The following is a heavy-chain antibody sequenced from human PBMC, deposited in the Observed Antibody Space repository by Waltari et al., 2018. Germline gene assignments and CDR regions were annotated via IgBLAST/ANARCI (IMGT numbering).Heavy chain of an antibody. CDR1: GFTFSSYE. V-gene: IGHV3-48*03. CDR2: ISSSGSTI. Sequence: EVQLVESGGGLVQPGGSLRLSCAASGFTFSSYEMNWVRQAPGKGLEWVSYISSSGSTIYYAYSVKGRFTISRDNAKNSLYLQMNSLRAEDTAVYYCARLSAFWSGYYYYYYYMDVWGKGTTVTVSS. J-gene: IGHJ6*03. CDR3: ARLSAFWSGYYYYYYYMDV. D-gene: IGHD3-3*01.